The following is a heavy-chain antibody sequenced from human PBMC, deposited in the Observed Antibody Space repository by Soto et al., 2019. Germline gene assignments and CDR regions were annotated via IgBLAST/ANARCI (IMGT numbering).Heavy chain of an antibody. J-gene: IGHJ2*01. CDR3: ASQQTDCSGGSCCSHYRYWYFDL. CDR2: IIPIFGTA. D-gene: IGHD2-15*01. CDR1: GGTFSSYA. Sequence: SSVKVSCKASGGTFSSYAISWVRQAPGQGLEWMGVIIPIFGTANYAQKFEGRVTITADESTSTAYMELGSLRSEGPGVYYGASQQTDCSGGSCCSHYRYWYFDLWGRGTLVTVSS. V-gene: IGHV1-69*13.